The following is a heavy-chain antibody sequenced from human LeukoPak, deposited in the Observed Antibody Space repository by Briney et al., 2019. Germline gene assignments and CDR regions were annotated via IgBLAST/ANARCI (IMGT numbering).Heavy chain of an antibody. J-gene: IGHJ4*02. Sequence: RGCLCLSCAVSGITPSNFGMGWVRQVPGKGRGWGAGTSDSGGRTTYAASVKGRLTISRDNPKNTLYLQMNSLRPEDTAVYFCAKRGVVIRVILVGFHKEAYYFDSWGQGVLVTVSS. CDR3: AKRGVVIRVILVGFHKEAYYFDS. V-gene: IGHV3-23*01. CDR1: GITPSNFG. CDR2: TSDSGGRT. D-gene: IGHD3-22*01.